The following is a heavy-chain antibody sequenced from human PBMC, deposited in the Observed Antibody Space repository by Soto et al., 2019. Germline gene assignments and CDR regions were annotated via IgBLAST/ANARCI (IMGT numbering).Heavy chain of an antibody. CDR3: AKDPRAYSSGWFSPYRFDY. D-gene: IGHD6-19*01. J-gene: IGHJ4*02. CDR2: MKQDGSEK. V-gene: IGHV3-7*03. CDR1: GFSFSRYW. Sequence: GGSLRLSCAASGFSFSRYWMSWVRQAPGKGLEWVANMKQDGSEKNYVDSVKGRFAISRDNTQNSLYLEMISLRAEDTALYYCAKDPRAYSSGWFSPYRFDYWGQGTLVTVSS.